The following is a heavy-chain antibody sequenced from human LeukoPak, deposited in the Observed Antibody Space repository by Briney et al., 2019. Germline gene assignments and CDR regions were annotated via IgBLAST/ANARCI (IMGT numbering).Heavy chain of an antibody. V-gene: IGHV1-69*13. CDR2: IIPMINTP. CDR1: GGTFRSYA. J-gene: IGHJ4*02. Sequence: GASVKVSCKASGGTFRSYAINWVRQAPGKGLEWMGGIIPMINTPKYAQRFQGRVTITADDSTSTGYMEVSSLRSEDTAVYHCAIFQGTYGDNDNDYWGQGTLVTVSS. CDR3: AIFQGTYGDNDNDY. D-gene: IGHD4-17*01.